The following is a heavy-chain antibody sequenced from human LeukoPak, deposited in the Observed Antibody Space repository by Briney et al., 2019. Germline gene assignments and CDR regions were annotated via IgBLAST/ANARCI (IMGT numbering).Heavy chain of an antibody. D-gene: IGHD2-15*01. CDR2: ISTSGSYV. Sequence: KTGGSLRLSCAASGFTFSAYYMHWLRQAPGKGLEWVSYISTSGSYVYYEDSVNGRFTISRDNAKISLYLQMNSLRVEDTAVYYCARDIRYCSGATCYSRWFDPGGQATPVTVSS. V-gene: IGHV3-11*01. CDR1: GFTFSAYY. CDR3: ARDIRYCSGATCYSRWFDP. J-gene: IGHJ5*02.